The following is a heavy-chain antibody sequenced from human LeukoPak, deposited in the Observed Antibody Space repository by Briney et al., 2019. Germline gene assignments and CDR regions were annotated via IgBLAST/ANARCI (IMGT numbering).Heavy chain of an antibody. CDR1: GFTFSSYA. J-gene: IGHJ4*02. Sequence: GALRLSCAASGFTFSSYAMSWVRQAPGKGLEWVSFISSSGTFIYYEDSVKGRFIITRDNAKKSLFLQLNSLRPEDTGVYYCARDQGSYTDYEVDYWGQGTLVTVSS. V-gene: IGHV3-21*01. CDR3: ARDQGSYTDYEVDY. D-gene: IGHD5-12*01. CDR2: ISSSGTFI.